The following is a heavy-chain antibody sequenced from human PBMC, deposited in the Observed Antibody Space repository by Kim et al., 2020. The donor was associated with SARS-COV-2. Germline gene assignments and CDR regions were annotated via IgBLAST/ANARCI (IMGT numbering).Heavy chain of an antibody. V-gene: IGHV4-39*01. CDR2: FYYSGST. D-gene: IGHD3-10*01. CDR3: ARHLRDGSGSQYYFDY. J-gene: IGHJ4*01. Sequence: SETLSLTCTVSGASINSSAYYWGWIRQPPGKGLEWIGCFYYSGSTNFSSSLKRRVTISVDTSKTQFSLKVTSVTAADTAVYCWARHLRDGSGSQYYFDY. CDR1: GASINSSAYY.